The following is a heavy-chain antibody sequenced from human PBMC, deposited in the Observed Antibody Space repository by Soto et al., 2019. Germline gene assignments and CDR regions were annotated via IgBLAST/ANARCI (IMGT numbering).Heavy chain of an antibody. D-gene: IGHD6-13*01. Sequence: GESLKISCKGSGYSFTSYWIGWVRQMPGKGLEWMGIIYPGDSDTRYSPSFQGQVTISADKSISTAYLQWSSLKASDTAMYYCATEPYSSSDYYGMDVWGQGTTVTVSS. V-gene: IGHV5-51*01. CDR2: IYPGDSDT. CDR3: ATEPYSSSDYYGMDV. J-gene: IGHJ6*02. CDR1: GYSFTSYW.